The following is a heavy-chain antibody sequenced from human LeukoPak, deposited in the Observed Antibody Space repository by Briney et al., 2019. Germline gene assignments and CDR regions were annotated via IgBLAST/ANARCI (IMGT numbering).Heavy chain of an antibody. V-gene: IGHV3-7*04. CDR1: GFTFSSYW. D-gene: IGHD2-2*01. J-gene: IGHJ4*02. CDR3: ARCPSTENFDY. Sequence: PGGSLRLSCEASGFTFSSYWMSWVRQAPGKGLEWVANIKHDGSEKYYVDSVKGRFTVSRDNAKNSLYLQMNGLRVEDTAVYYCARCPSTENFDYWGQGTLVTVSS. CDR2: IKHDGSEK.